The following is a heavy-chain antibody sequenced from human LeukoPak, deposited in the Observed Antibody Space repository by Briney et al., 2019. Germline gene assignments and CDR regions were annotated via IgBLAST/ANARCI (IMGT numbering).Heavy chain of an antibody. CDR1: GFTFDDYA. Sequence: GGSLRLSCAASGFTFDDYAMHWVRQAPGKGLEWVSGISWDSDSIGYADSVKGRFTISRDNAKNSLYLQMNSLRAEDTALYYCAKTYRGYCSAGTCFSTTFDYWGQGTLVTVSS. J-gene: IGHJ4*02. CDR3: AKTYRGYCSAGTCFSTTFDY. D-gene: IGHD2-15*01. V-gene: IGHV3-9*01. CDR2: ISWDSDSI.